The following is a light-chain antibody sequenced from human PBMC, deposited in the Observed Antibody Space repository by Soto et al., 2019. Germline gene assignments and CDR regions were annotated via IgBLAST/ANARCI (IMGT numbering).Light chain of an antibody. V-gene: IGLV1-47*02. CDR2: NNN. Sequence: QAVVTQPPSASGTPGQRVTISCSGSSSNIGSNYVFWYQQLPGTAPKLLIYNNNQRPSGVPDRFSGSKSGTSASLAIGGLRSEDEADYYCAAWDDSLSGLYVFGTGTKLTVL. CDR1: SSNIGSNY. J-gene: IGLJ1*01. CDR3: AAWDDSLSGLYV.